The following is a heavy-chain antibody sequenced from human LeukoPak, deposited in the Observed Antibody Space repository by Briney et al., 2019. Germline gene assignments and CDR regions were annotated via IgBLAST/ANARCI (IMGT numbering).Heavy chain of an antibody. CDR3: ARRKITVQNLYDY. V-gene: IGHV4-59*08. J-gene: IGHJ4*02. Sequence: SETLSLTCTVSGGSISSYYWSWIRQPPGKELEWIGYIYYSGSTDYNPSLKSRVTISVDTSKNQFFLKLNSVTAADTAVYYCARRKITVQNLYDYWGQGALITVS. CDR2: IYYSGST. CDR1: GGSISSYY. D-gene: IGHD1-20*01.